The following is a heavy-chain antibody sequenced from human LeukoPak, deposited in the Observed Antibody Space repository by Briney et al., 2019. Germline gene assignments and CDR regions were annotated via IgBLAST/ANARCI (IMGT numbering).Heavy chain of an antibody. CDR3: ARALVVAVAGSLGHYYYGMDV. CDR1: GGSISSGGYS. Sequence: PSETLSLTCAVSGGSISSGGYSWSWIRQPPGKGLEWIGEINHSGSTNYNPSLKSRVTISVDTSKNQFSLKLSSVTAADTAVYYCARALVVAVAGSLGHYYYGMDVWGQGTTVTVSS. CDR2: INHSGST. D-gene: IGHD6-19*01. J-gene: IGHJ6*02. V-gene: IGHV4-34*01.